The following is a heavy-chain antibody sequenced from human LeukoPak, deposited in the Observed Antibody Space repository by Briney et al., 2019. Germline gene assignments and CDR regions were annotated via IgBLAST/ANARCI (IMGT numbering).Heavy chain of an antibody. V-gene: IGHV4-61*02. D-gene: IGHD2-2*01. J-gene: IGHJ6*03. CDR2: IYTSGST. CDR1: GGSISSGSYY. CDR3: ARVSVVVSPDYYYYMDV. Sequence: SETLSLTCTVSGGSISSGSYYWSWIRQPAGKGLEWIGRIYTSGSTNYNPSLKSRVTISVDTSKNQFSLKLSSVTAADTAVYYCARVSVVVSPDYYYYMDVWGKGTTVTISS.